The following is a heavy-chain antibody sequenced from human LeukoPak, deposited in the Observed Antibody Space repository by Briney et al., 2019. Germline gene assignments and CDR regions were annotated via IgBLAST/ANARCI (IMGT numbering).Heavy chain of an antibody. D-gene: IGHD3-10*01. J-gene: IGHJ6*02. CDR1: GDSFTGYF. V-gene: IGHV1-2*02. Sequence: ASVKVSCKTSGDSFTGYFMHWVRQAPGQGLEWMGWINPNSGDTKYAQRFQGRVTMTRDTSINTAYMELRRQTSDDTAVYYCARVPSMIRGVVNYGMDVWGQGTTVTVSS. CDR2: INPNSGDT. CDR3: ARVPSMIRGVVNYGMDV.